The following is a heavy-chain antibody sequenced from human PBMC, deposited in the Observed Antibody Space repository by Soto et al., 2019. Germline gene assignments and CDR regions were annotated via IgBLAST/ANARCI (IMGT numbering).Heavy chain of an antibody. Sequence: SVKVSCKASGGTFSSYAISWVRQAPGQGLEWMGGIIPIFGTANYAQKFQGRVTITADKSTSTAYMEPSSLRSEDTAVYYCARDGTYCSGGSCYSIRWWFDPWGQGTLVTVSS. CDR1: GGTFSSYA. J-gene: IGHJ5*02. CDR2: IIPIFGTA. V-gene: IGHV1-69*06. D-gene: IGHD2-15*01. CDR3: ARDGTYCSGGSCYSIRWWFDP.